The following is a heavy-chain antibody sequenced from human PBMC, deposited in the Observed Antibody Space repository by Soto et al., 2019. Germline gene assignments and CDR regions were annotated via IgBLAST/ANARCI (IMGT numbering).Heavy chain of an antibody. CDR1: GFTFSHVW. V-gene: IGHV3-15*01. J-gene: IGHJ3*02. CDR3: TTEQYCSSNTCPGAFDM. Sequence: EVQLVESGGDLVNPGGSLRLSCAASGFTFSHVWMSWVRQAPGKGLEWVGHIKRKSDGETTDYAAPVKGRFTISRDESINMLFLQMTSLTTEDTAVYYCTTEQYCSSNTCPGAFDMWGQGTMVTVSS. D-gene: IGHD2-2*01. CDR2: IKRKSDGETT.